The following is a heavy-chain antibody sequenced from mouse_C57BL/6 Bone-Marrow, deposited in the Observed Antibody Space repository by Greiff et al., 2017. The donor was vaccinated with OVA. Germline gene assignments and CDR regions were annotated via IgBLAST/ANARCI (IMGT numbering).Heavy chain of an antibody. V-gene: IGHV1-18*01. CDR1: GYTFTDYH. CDR3: ARYSNYPHWDCDV. Sequence: EVQLQQSGPELAKPGASVKIPCKASGYTFTDYHMDWVKQSHGKSLEWIGDINPNNGGTIYNQKFKGKATLTVDKSSSPAYMELRSLTSEDTAVYYCARYSNYPHWDCDVWGTGTTVTVSS. J-gene: IGHJ1*03. CDR2: INPNNGGT. D-gene: IGHD2-5*01.